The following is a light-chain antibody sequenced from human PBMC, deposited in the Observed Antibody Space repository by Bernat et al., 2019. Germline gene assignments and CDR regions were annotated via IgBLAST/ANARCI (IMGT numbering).Light chain of an antibody. V-gene: IGLV2-8*01. CDR1: SSDVGGYNY. Sequence: QSALTQPPSASGSPGQSVTISCTGTSSDVGGYNYVSWYQQHPGKAPKLMIYDVNKWPSGVPDRFSGSKSGTTASLTVSGLQAEDEADYYCSSYSGSNNFVFGTGTKVTVL. CDR3: SSYSGSNNFV. CDR2: DVN. J-gene: IGLJ1*01.